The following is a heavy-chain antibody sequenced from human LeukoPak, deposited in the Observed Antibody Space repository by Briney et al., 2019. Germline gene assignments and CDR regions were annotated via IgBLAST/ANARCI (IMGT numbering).Heavy chain of an antibody. CDR3: ARDEWLGY. CDR2: ISYDGSNK. V-gene: IGHV3-30*04. CDR1: GFTFSSYA. Sequence: PGRSLRLSCAASGFTFSSYAMRWVRQAPGKGLEWVAVISYDGSNKYYADSVKGRFTTSRDNSKNTLYLQMNSLRAEDTAVYYCARDEWLGYWGQGTLVTVSS. J-gene: IGHJ4*02. D-gene: IGHD6-19*01.